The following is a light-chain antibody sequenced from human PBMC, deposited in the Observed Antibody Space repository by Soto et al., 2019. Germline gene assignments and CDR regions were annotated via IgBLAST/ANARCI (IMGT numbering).Light chain of an antibody. CDR2: EVS. Sequence: QSALTEPASVSGSPGQSITISCTGTSRDVGGYNYVSWYQQHPDRAPKVMIYEVSNRPSGVSNRFSGSKSGNTASLTISGLHAEDEADYYCSSFTSSSTLVVFGTGTKLTVL. J-gene: IGLJ1*01. CDR1: SRDVGGYNY. CDR3: SSFTSSSTLVV. V-gene: IGLV2-14*01.